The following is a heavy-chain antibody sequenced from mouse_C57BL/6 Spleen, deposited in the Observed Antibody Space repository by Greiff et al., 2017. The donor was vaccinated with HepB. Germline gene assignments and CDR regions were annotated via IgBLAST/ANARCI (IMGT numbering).Heavy chain of an antibody. CDR2: IDPNSGGT. Sequence: VQLQQSGAELVKPGASVKLSCKASGYTFTSYWMHWVKQRPGRGLEWIGRIDPNSGGTKSNEKFKSKATLTVDKPSSTAYIQLISLTSEDSAVYYCARSPARPHAMDYWGQGTSVTVSS. CDR3: ARSPARPHAMDY. CDR1: GYTFTSYW. J-gene: IGHJ4*01. V-gene: IGHV1-72*01. D-gene: IGHD3-2*02.